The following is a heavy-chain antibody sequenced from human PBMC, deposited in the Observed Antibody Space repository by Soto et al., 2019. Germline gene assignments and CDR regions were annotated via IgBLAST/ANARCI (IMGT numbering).Heavy chain of an antibody. V-gene: IGHV4-30-2*01. CDR1: GSSISRGGYS. Sequence: SETLSLTCAASGSSISRGGYSWSWIRQPPGKGLEWIGYIYHSGSTYYNPSLKSRVTISVDRSKNQFSLKLSSVTAADTAVYYCARVPDRWGQGTLVTAS. CDR3: ARVPDR. D-gene: IGHD2-2*01. CDR2: IYHSGST. J-gene: IGHJ5*02.